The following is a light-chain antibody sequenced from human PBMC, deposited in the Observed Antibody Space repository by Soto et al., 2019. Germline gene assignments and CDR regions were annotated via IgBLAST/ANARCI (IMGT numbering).Light chain of an antibody. CDR1: SSDVGAYNY. CDR2: EVS. V-gene: IGLV2-14*01. CDR3: SSYTSSNTLV. J-gene: IGLJ2*01. Sequence: QSALTQPASVSGSPGQSITISCTGTSSDVGAYNYVSWYQQHPGKAPKLMIFEVSDRPSGVSNRFSGSKSGNTPSLTISGLQAEDEADYYCSSYTSSNTLVFGGGTKLTVL.